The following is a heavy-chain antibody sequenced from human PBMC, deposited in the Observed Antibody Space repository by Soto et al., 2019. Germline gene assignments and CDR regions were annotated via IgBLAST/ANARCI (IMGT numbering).Heavy chain of an antibody. Sequence: GGLMRLCCTAVGCNFISYAFSWVLQAQGKGLEWVSTIDYTGGYSYYADSVKGRFTISRDNSQKTLDLQMNSLRAEDTAIYYCAKVPPRPYRRSASCPFDYWGKGTLVTVS. J-gene: IGHJ4*02. D-gene: IGHD2-2*01. CDR3: AKVPPRPYRRSASCPFDY. CDR2: IDYTGGYS. V-gene: IGHV3-23*01. CDR1: GCNFISYA.